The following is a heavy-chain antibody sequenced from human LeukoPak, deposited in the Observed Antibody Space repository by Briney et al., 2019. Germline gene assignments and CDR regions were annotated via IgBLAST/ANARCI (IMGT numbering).Heavy chain of an antibody. V-gene: IGHV4-39*02. CDR2: IYYSGST. CDR3: ARDEYSPPWTFDF. CDR1: GGSISSSSYY. J-gene: IGHJ3*01. Sequence: SETLSLTCTVSGGSISSSSYYWGWIRQPPGKGLEWIGSIYYSGSTYYNPSLKSRVTISVDTSKNQFSLKLSSVTAADTAVYYCARDEYSPPWTFDFWGQGTMVTVSS. D-gene: IGHD5-12*01.